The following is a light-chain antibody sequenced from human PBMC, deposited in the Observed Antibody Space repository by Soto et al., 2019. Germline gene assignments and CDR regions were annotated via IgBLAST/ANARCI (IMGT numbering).Light chain of an antibody. J-gene: IGLJ1*01. CDR2: EDN. Sequence: SYHLAQPPSVSVARGQTARITCVANNIGDQSVHWYQLKPGQAPVLVVYEDNDRPSGIPERFSGSNSGNTATLTINRVEAGDEADYYCQVWDGRSDHFVFGTGTKVTVL. CDR1: NIGDQS. CDR3: QVWDGRSDHFV. V-gene: IGLV3-21*02.